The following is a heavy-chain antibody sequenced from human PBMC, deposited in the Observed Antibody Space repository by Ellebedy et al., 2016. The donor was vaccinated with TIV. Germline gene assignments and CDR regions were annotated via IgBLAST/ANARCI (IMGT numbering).Heavy chain of an antibody. J-gene: IGHJ6*03. CDR1: GYTFTSYG. CDR3: ARVGDVIVPAVFVSYYYYMDV. CDR2: ISAYNGNT. D-gene: IGHD2-2*01. Sequence: ASVKVSCXASGYTFTSYGISWVRQAPGQGLEWMGWISAYNGNTNYAQKLQGRVTMTTDTSTSTAYMELRSLRSDDTAVYYCARVGDVIVPAVFVSYYYYMDVWGKGTTVTVSS. V-gene: IGHV1-18*01.